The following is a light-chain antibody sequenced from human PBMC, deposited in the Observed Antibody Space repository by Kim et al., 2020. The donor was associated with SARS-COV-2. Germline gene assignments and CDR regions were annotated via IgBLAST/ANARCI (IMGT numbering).Light chain of an antibody. V-gene: IGLV3-1*01. Sequence: SYELTQPPSVSVSPGQTASITCSGDKLGDKYACWYQQKSGQAPVLVIYQDIKRPPGIPERFSGSNSGNTATLTISGTQAMDEADYYCQSWDSSTGVFGTGTKVTVL. CDR3: QSWDSSTGV. CDR1: KLGDKY. J-gene: IGLJ1*01. CDR2: QDI.